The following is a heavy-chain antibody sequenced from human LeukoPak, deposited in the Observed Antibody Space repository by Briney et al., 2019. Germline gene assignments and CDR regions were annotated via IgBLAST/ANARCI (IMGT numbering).Heavy chain of an antibody. Sequence: GGSLRLSCAASGFTFSSYGMHWVRQAPGKGLEWVAVISYDGSNKYYADSVKGRFTISRDNSKNTLYLQMNSLRAEDTAVYYCAKDLFRYYGSGSYPFDPWGQGTLVTVSS. D-gene: IGHD3-10*01. V-gene: IGHV3-30*18. J-gene: IGHJ5*02. CDR2: ISYDGSNK. CDR1: GFTFSSYG. CDR3: AKDLFRYYGSGSYPFDP.